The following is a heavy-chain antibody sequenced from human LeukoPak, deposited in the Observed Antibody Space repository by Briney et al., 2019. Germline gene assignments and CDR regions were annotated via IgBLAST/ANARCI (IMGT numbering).Heavy chain of an antibody. CDR1: GFTFSSYA. J-gene: IGHJ4*02. V-gene: IGHV3-23*01. Sequence: QPGGSLRLSCAASGFTFSSYAMSWVRQAPGKGLEWVSAISGSGGSTYYADSVKGRFTISRDNSKNTLYLQMNSLRAEDTAVYYCAAQRGGDQKYYYDSSGYLDYWGQGTLVTVSS. D-gene: IGHD3-22*01. CDR3: AAQRGGDQKYYYDSSGYLDY. CDR2: ISGSGGST.